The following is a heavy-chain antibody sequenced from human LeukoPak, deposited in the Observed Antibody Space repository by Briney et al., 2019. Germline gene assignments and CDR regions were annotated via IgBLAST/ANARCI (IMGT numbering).Heavy chain of an antibody. CDR3: ARPRVGGAFDI. CDR2: IYHSGST. Sequence: PSETLSLTCTVSGGSISSGGYYWSWIRQPPGKGLEWIGYIYHSGSTYYNPSLKSRVTISVDRSKNQFSLKLTSVTAADTAVYYCARPRVGGAFDIWGQGTMVTVSS. J-gene: IGHJ3*02. V-gene: IGHV4-30-2*01. D-gene: IGHD3-16*01. CDR1: GGSISSGGYY.